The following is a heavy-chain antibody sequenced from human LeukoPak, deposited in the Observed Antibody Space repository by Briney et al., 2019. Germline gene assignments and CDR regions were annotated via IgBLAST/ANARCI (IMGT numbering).Heavy chain of an antibody. J-gene: IGHJ4*02. CDR3: AKLPTTYYYDSSGHFDY. CDR2: ISGSGGST. CDR1: RFTFSSYA. D-gene: IGHD3-22*01. V-gene: IGHV3-23*01. Sequence: PGGSLRLSCAASRFTFSSYAMSWVRQAPGKGLEWVSAISGSGGSTYYADSVKGRFTISRDNSKNTLYLQMNSLRAEDTAVYYCAKLPTTYYYDSSGHFDYWGQGTLVTVSS.